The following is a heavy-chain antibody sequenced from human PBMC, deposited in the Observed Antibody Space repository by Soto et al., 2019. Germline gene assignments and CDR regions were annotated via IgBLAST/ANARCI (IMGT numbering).Heavy chain of an antibody. J-gene: IGHJ5*02. Sequence: SETLSLTCTVSGGSISSGDYYWSWIRQPPGKGLEWIGYIYYSGSTYYNPSLKSRVTISVDTSKNQFSLKLSSVTAADTAVYYCARVGPWVPYYYDSSPYTFENWFDPWGQGTLVTVSS. D-gene: IGHD3-22*01. V-gene: IGHV4-30-4*01. CDR3: ARVGPWVPYYYDSSPYTFENWFDP. CDR1: GGSISSGDYY. CDR2: IYYSGST.